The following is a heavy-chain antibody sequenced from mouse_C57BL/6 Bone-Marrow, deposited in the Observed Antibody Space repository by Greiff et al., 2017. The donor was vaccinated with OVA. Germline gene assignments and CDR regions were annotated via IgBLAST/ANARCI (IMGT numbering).Heavy chain of an antibody. Sequence: EVKLVESGGGLVKPGGSLKLSCAASGFTFSSYAMSWVRQTPEKRLEWVATISDGGSYTYYPDNVKGRFTISRDNAKNNLYLQMSHLKSEDTAMYYCARGEENGYYWFAYWGQGTLVTVSA. CDR1: GFTFSSYA. CDR3: ARGEENGYYWFAY. J-gene: IGHJ3*01. CDR2: ISDGGSYT. D-gene: IGHD2-3*01. V-gene: IGHV5-4*03.